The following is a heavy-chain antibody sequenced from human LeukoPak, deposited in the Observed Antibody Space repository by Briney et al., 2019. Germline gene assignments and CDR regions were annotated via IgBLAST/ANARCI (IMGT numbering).Heavy chain of an antibody. Sequence: SETLSLTCTVSGGSISSGDYYWSWIRQPPGKGLEWIGYIYYSGSTYYNPSLKSRVTISVDTSKNQFSLKLSSVTAADTAVYYCARDSVVRGVIDYWGQGTLVTVSS. CDR3: ARDSVVRGVIDY. J-gene: IGHJ4*02. CDR2: IYYSGST. V-gene: IGHV4-30-4*02. CDR1: GGSISSGDYY. D-gene: IGHD3-10*01.